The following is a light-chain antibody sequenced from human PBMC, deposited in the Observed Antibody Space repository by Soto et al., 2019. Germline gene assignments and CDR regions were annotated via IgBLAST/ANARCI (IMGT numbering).Light chain of an antibody. Sequence: EIVLTQSPGTLSLSPGKRATLSCRASQSISSSYLAWYQQRPGQPPRLLIYGASSRATGIPDRFSGSGSGTEFTLTISRLGPEDFAVYYCQQYGSSSWTFGQGTKVEIK. J-gene: IGKJ1*01. CDR1: QSISSSY. V-gene: IGKV3-20*01. CDR2: GAS. CDR3: QQYGSSSWT.